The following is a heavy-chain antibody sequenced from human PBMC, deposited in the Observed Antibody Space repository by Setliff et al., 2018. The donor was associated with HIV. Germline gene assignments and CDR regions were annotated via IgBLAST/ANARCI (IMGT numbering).Heavy chain of an antibody. CDR1: GGSISSSSYY. CDR2: IYTSGST. V-gene: IGHV4-39*07. D-gene: IGHD6-13*01. J-gene: IGHJ6*03. Sequence: SETLSLTCTVSGGSISSSSYYWGWIRQPPGKGLEYIGSIYTSGSTNYNPSLKSRVTMSRDTSKNQFSLNLSSVTAADTAVYYCAREAAAFGYYYYMDVWGKGTTVTVSS. CDR3: AREAAAFGYYYYMDV.